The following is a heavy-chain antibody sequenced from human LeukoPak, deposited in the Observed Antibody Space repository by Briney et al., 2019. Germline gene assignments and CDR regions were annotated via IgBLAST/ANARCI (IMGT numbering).Heavy chain of an antibody. V-gene: IGHV4-31*03. CDR2: INYSGYS. CDR1: GGSISGGGYY. D-gene: IGHD3-22*01. CDR3: VREVLSMIEVDYFDS. Sequence: PSETLSLTCTVSGGSISGGGYYWNWLRQHPGKGLEWIGHINYSGYSNYNPFLRSRVTMSVDTSRDRFSLKQTSVSAADMAVYYCVREVLSMIEVDYFDSWGQGTLVTVSS. J-gene: IGHJ4*02.